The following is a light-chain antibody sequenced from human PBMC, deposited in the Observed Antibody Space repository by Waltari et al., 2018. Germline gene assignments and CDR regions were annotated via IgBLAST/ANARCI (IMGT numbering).Light chain of an antibody. J-gene: IGKJ4*01. CDR3: QQYDGEVVT. CDR1: QSVTSIS. Sequence: EIVLTQSPGTLSLSPGERATLSCRASQSVTSISLTWYQQKRGQAPRLLIYGTSSRATGIPDRFSGSGSGTDFTLTMSRLEPEDFAVYYCQQYDGEVVTFGGGTKVEI. V-gene: IGKV3-20*01. CDR2: GTS.